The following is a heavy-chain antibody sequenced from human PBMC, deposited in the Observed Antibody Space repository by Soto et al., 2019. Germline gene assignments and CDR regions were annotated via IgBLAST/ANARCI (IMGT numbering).Heavy chain of an antibody. CDR1: GFTFSNYD. D-gene: IGHD6-25*01. V-gene: IGHV3-13*04. CDR2: IGTAGDT. J-gene: IGHJ2*01. CDR3: ARGSIYSSGWPYWYFEP. Sequence: EVQLVESGGGLVQPGGSLRLSCAASGFTFSNYDMHWVRQATGKGLEWVSTIGTAGDTDYPGSVKGRFSISRENAKNAVYLPMNGLRAGGTAVYYCARGSIYSSGWPYWYFEPWGRCTVVTVSS.